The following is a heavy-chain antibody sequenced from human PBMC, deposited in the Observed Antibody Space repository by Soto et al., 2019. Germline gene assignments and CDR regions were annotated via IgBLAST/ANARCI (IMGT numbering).Heavy chain of an antibody. CDR1: GFPFSIYA. V-gene: IGHV3-23*01. Sequence: LRLSCVASGFPFSIYAMSWVRQTPGKGLEWVSGISGSGGRTYYADSVKGRFTISRDNSNNTLSLQMHILRVEDTAVYFCAKGGYYSLFDIWGQGTMVTVSS. J-gene: IGHJ3*02. CDR2: ISGSGGRT. CDR3: AKGGYYSLFDI. D-gene: IGHD3-16*01.